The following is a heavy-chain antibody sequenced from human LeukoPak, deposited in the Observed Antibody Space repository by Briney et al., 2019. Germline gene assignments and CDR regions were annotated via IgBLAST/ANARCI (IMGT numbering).Heavy chain of an antibody. J-gene: IGHJ6*02. D-gene: IGHD2-8*02. CDR3: IKGILAPV. CDR2: IKSHTDGGTT. Sequence: GGSLRLSCAASGFTFSNAWMSWVRQAPGKGLEWVGRIKSHTDGGTTVYAAPVKGRFTISRDDSRNTLYLQMNGLKIEDSAVYYCIKGILAPVWGQGTTVTVSS. CDR1: GFTFSNAW. V-gene: IGHV3-15*01.